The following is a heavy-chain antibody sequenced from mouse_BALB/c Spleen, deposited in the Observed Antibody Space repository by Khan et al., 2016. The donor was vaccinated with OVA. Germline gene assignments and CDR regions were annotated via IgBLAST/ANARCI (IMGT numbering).Heavy chain of an antibody. D-gene: IGHD2-14*01. CDR2: IWGGGGT. Sequence: QVQLQQSGPGLVAPSQSLSITCTVSGFSLSRYNIHWVRQPPGKGLEWLGMIWGGGGTDYNSTLKSRLSISKDNSKSKVFLKMNSLQTDDSAMYXCARAYYRSDGYYAMDYWGQGTSVTVSS. J-gene: IGHJ4*01. V-gene: IGHV2-6-4*01. CDR1: GFSLSRYN. CDR3: ARAYYRSDGYYAMDY.